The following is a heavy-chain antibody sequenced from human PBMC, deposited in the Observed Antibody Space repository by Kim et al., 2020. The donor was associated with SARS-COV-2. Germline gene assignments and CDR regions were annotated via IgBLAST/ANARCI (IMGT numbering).Heavy chain of an antibody. D-gene: IGHD2-8*01. Sequence: GGSLRLSCAGAGVRVSTYNMDWVRQDPGKGLEWISFNTSSSSIIFYSESVRGRFAVPRDKAKNSLYLQMDSLRDDDTAIYYYDADLGTTHGGGYWGQGTLVTVSS. CDR3: DADLGTTHGGGY. CDR2: NTSSSSII. V-gene: IGHV3-48*02. CDR1: GVRVSTYN. J-gene: IGHJ4*02.